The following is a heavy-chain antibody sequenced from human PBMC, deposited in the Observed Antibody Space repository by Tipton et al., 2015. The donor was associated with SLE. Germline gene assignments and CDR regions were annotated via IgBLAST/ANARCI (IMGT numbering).Heavy chain of an antibody. D-gene: IGHD4-23*01. CDR1: GFTFRNYW. J-gene: IGHJ4*02. Sequence: GSLRLSCEASGFTFRNYWMHWVRQVPGKGLVWVSRINTYGSSTNYADSVRGRFTVSRDNAKTTLYLQMDSLRSEDTAVYYCASSDFGGWEFDYWGQGTLVTVSS. CDR2: INTYGSST. V-gene: IGHV3-74*01. CDR3: ASSDFGGWEFDY.